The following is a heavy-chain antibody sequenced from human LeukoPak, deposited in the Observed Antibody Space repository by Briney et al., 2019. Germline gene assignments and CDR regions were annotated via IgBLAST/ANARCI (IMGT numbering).Heavy chain of an antibody. CDR3: ARGRHYDFWSGYYPRYYYYGMDV. CDR2: MNPNSGNT. Sequence: ASVKVSCKASGYTFTSYGINWVRQATGQGLEWMGWMNPNSGNTGYAQKFQGRVTMTRNTSISTAYMELSSLRSEDTAVYYCARGRHYDFWSGYYPRYYYYGMDVWGQGTTVTVSS. J-gene: IGHJ6*02. CDR1: GYTFTSYG. V-gene: IGHV1-8*01. D-gene: IGHD3-3*01.